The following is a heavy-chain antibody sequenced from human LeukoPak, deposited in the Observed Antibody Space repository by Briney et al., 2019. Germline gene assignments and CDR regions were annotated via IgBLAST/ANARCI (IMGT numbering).Heavy chain of an antibody. D-gene: IGHD3-10*01. Sequence: QPGGSLRLSCAASGFTFSSFDMYWVRQAPGKGLECVASISRQSGASTYCAASVEGRFTISRDNSKNTLYLQMNSLRAEDTAVYYCANTLYYGSGSYVSYYYGMDVWGQGTTVTVSS. V-gene: IGHV3-23*01. J-gene: IGHJ6*02. CDR3: ANTLYYGSGSYVSYYYGMDV. CDR1: GFTFSSFD. CDR2: ISRQSGAST.